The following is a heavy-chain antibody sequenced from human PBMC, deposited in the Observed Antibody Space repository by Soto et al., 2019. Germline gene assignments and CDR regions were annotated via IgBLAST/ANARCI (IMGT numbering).Heavy chain of an antibody. CDR3: AKDLYSSSSAAFDI. Sequence: EVQLVESGGGLVQPGRSLRLSCAASGFTFDDYAMHWVRQAPGKGLEWVSGISWNSGSIGYADSVKGRFTISRDNAKNSLYLQMNSLRAEDTALYHCAKDLYSSSSAAFDIWGQGTMVTVSS. D-gene: IGHD6-6*01. J-gene: IGHJ3*02. V-gene: IGHV3-9*01. CDR2: ISWNSGSI. CDR1: GFTFDDYA.